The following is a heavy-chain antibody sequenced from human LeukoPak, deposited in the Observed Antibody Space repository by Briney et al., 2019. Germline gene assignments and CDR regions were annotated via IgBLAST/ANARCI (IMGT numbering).Heavy chain of an antibody. Sequence: SGTLSLTCPVSVGSLSSYYWRWIRQPPWQGLGWIWYIHYSGSANYNPSLKSRVTISLDTSKNQFPLKLSSVTAADTAVYYCATLSDLVRTNCFDYWGQGTLVTVSS. V-gene: IGHV4-59*01. CDR2: IHYSGSA. J-gene: IGHJ4*02. D-gene: IGHD1-26*01. CDR1: VGSLSSYY. CDR3: ATLSDLVRTNCFDY.